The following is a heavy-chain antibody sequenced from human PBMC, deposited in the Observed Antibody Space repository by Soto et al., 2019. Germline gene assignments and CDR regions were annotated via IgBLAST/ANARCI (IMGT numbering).Heavy chain of an antibody. CDR2: IYRGGST. CDR3: ARATEWNALDI. Sequence: DVQLGESGGGLIQPGRSLRLSCAASGFSVSSDYMNWVRQDPGKGLEWVSVIYRGGSTYYADSVRGRFTISRDNSENTLFLQMNSLRAEDTAVYYCARATEWNALDIWGQGTMVTVSS. D-gene: IGHD3-3*01. V-gene: IGHV3-53*02. CDR1: GFSVSSDY. J-gene: IGHJ3*02.